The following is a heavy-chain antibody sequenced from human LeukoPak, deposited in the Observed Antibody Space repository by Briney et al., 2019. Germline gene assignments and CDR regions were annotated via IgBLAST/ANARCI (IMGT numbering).Heavy chain of an antibody. Sequence: GGSLRLSCAASGFTFSDYWMHWVRQAPGKGLVWVSRINSDGSSTDYADSVKGRFTISRDNAKNALWLQMNSLRAEDTAFYCTAGVHGDIRGLDQWGQGTLVTVSS. V-gene: IGHV3-74*01. J-gene: IGHJ4*02. CDR3: AGVHGDIRGLDQ. D-gene: IGHD4-17*01. CDR2: INSDGSST. CDR1: GFTFSDYW.